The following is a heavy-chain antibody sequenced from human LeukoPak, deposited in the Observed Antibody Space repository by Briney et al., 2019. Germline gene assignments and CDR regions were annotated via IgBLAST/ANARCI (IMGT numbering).Heavy chain of an antibody. J-gene: IGHJ4*02. D-gene: IGHD1-7*01. V-gene: IGHV1-69*13. CDR3: ARGYNWNYLMDY. Sequence: GASVKVSCTASGGTFSSYAISWVRQAPGQGLEWMGGIIPIFGTANYAQKFQGRVTITADESTSTAYMELSSLRSEDTAVYYCARGYNWNYLMDYWGQGTLVTVSS. CDR1: GGTFSSYA. CDR2: IIPIFGTA.